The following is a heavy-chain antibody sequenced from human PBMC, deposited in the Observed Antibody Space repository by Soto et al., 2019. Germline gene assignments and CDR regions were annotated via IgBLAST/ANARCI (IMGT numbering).Heavy chain of an antibody. CDR3: AKGGGYYDYIWGSYRTAAAFDI. CDR2: ISGSGDST. D-gene: IGHD3-16*02. J-gene: IGHJ3*02. V-gene: IGHV3-23*01. CDR1: GFTFSSYA. Sequence: GGSLRLSCAASGFTFSSYAMSWVRQAPGKGLEWVSAISGSGDSTYYADSVKGRFTISRDNSKNTLYLQMNSLRAEDTAVYYCAKGGGYYDYIWGSYRTAAAFDIWGQGTMVTVSS.